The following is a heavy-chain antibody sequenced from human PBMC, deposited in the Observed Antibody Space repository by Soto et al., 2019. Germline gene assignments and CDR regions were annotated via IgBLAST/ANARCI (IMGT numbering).Heavy chain of an antibody. D-gene: IGHD2-2*01. Sequence: SETLYILRTSSWGSIYYHYRNRIRQPPREGLEWIGTFYYRGYTNIIPSLKSRAANSVDTSKKQFSLQVTSVTAADTTLYFFGRGYCSSASCYEFDYWGQGSLVTVSS. CDR3: GRGYCSSASCYEFDY. V-gene: IGHV4-59*11. CDR1: WGSIYYHY. CDR2: FYYRGYT. J-gene: IGHJ4*02.